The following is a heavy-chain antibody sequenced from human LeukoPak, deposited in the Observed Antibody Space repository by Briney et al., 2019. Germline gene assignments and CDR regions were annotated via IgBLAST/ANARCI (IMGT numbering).Heavy chain of an antibody. V-gene: IGHV3-30*03. D-gene: IGHD3-16*02. CDR3: ARERSSQRPYDYVWGSYRSTPNRNFDY. CDR2: IARDGHVK. Sequence: GRSLRLSCAASGFTFNNYGMHWVRQAPGKGLEWVAVIARDGHVKYYVGSVKGRFTISRDNSKNTLYLQMNSLRAEDTAVYYCARERSSQRPYDYVWGSYRSTPNRNFDYWGQGTLVTVSS. CDR1: GFTFNNYG. J-gene: IGHJ4*02.